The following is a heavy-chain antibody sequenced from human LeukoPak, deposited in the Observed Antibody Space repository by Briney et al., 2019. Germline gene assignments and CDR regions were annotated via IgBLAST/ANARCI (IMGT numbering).Heavy chain of an antibody. V-gene: IGHV4-59*01. Sequence: SETLSLTCTVSGGSISSYYWSWIRQPPGKGLEWIGYIYYSGSTNYNPSLKSRVTISVDTSKNQFSLKLSSVTAADTAVYYCARTADISTGFGSDSWGQGTLVTVPS. CDR3: ARTADISTGFGSDS. D-gene: IGHD2-15*01. CDR2: IYYSGST. J-gene: IGHJ4*02. CDR1: GGSISSYY.